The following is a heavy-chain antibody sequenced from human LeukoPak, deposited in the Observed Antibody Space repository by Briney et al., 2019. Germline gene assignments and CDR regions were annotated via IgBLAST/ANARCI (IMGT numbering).Heavy chain of an antibody. CDR1: GFTFSSYA. CDR3: ARDMLLWFGELSGTPDY. D-gene: IGHD3-10*01. CDR2: ISGSGGRT. J-gene: IGHJ4*02. V-gene: IGHV3-23*01. Sequence: GGSLRLSCAASGFTFSSYAMSWVRQAPGKGLEWVSAISGSGGRTYYADSVKGRFTISRDNSRNTLYLQMNSLRAEDTAVYYCARDMLLWFGELSGTPDYWGQGTLVTVSS.